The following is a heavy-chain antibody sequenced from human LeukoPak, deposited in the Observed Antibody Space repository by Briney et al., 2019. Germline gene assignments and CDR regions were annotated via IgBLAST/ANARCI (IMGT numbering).Heavy chain of an antibody. V-gene: IGHV3-23*01. CDR3: VKGSAASRPYYFDY. Sequence: PGGSLRLSCAASGFTFSSYAMSWVRQAPGEGLEWVSAISTNGGSTYFADSVKGRFTITRDNYKNTLSWEMNRLRPEDTAVYYCVKGSAASRPYYFDYWGQGTLLTVSS. CDR2: ISTNGGST. J-gene: IGHJ4*02. CDR1: GFTFSSYA. D-gene: IGHD6-13*01.